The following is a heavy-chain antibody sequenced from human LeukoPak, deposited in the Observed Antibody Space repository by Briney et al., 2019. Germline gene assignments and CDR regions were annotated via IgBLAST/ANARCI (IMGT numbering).Heavy chain of an antibody. CDR3: ARVSSSSWWALDY. Sequence: PGGSLRLSCAASGLTFSSYWMHWVRQAPGKGLVWVSRINTDGSSTSYADSEKGRFTISIDNAKNTLYLQMNSLRAEDTAVYYCARVSSSSWWALDYWGQGTLVTVSS. J-gene: IGHJ4*02. V-gene: IGHV3-74*01. D-gene: IGHD6-13*01. CDR1: GLTFSSYW. CDR2: INTDGSST.